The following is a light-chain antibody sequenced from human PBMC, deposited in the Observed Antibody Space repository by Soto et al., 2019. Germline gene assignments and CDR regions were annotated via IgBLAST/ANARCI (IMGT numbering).Light chain of an antibody. CDR3: QQSYMDPIT. J-gene: IGKJ1*01. Sequence: DIQMTQSPSSMSASVGDRVTISCRASQSISAYLNWYQKKPGKAPNLLIYDASRLQSGVPSRFSGSGGGTDFTLSISSVQPEDFATYFCQQSYMDPITFGQGTKVHIK. CDR1: QSISAY. CDR2: DAS. V-gene: IGKV1-39*01.